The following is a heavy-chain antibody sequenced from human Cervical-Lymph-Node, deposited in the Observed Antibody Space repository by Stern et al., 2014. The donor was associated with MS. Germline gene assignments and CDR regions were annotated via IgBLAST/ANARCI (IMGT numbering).Heavy chain of an antibody. D-gene: IGHD3-22*01. CDR3: ANDLDSSGYYYAIDY. CDR2: ISGDSGSK. V-gene: IGHV3-9*01. J-gene: IGHJ4*02. Sequence: VQLVQSGGGLVRPGRSLRLSCAASGFKFDDYAMHWVRQAPGKGLEWVSGISGDSGSKDYADSVKGRFIISRDNAKNSLYLQMNSLRAEDTALYYCANDLDSSGYYYAIDYWGQGTLVTVSS. CDR1: GFKFDDYA.